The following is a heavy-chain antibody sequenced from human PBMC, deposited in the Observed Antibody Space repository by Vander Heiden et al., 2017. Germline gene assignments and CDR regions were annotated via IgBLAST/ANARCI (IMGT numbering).Heavy chain of an antibody. CDR2: MKGKTDGGAT. J-gene: IGHJ4*02. CDR1: GFTFSKGW. V-gene: IGHV3-15*01. Sequence: DVQLAASGGGLVMPGESLRLSCPGSGFTFSKGWMSWVRQAPGKGLEWVARMKGKTDGGATDYCAPVKGRFTISRDDSKNTVYLQMNSLKAEDTAVYYCACGWYFDYWGQGIMVTVSS. CDR3: ACGWYFDY. D-gene: IGHD6-19*01.